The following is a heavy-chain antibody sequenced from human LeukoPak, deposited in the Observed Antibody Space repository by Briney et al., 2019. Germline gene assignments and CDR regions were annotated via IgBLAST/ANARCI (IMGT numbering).Heavy chain of an antibody. CDR3: TRGAGWLIDY. CDR1: DDSISGYY. Sequence: SETLSLTCTVSDDSISGYYRGWIRQPPGKGLEWIGYFYNSGRSTYNPSLKSRVTISADTSKNHFSLKLNSVTTADTAVYYCTRGAGWLIDYWGQGILVTVSS. V-gene: IGHV4-59*01. J-gene: IGHJ4*02. CDR2: FYNSGRS. D-gene: IGHD3-16*01.